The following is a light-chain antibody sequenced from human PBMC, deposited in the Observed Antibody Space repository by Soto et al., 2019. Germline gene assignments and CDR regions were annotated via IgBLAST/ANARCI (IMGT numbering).Light chain of an antibody. Sequence: DIVLTQSPDSLSLSPGETVTLSCRASHDVASVFLTWYQQKLGQAPRLLIYGATNRATDIPDRFSGSGSGTDFSLTISRLEPDDSAVYYCHQYDTWTFGQGTKVEIK. J-gene: IGKJ1*01. CDR3: HQYDTWT. CDR2: GAT. CDR1: HDVASVF. V-gene: IGKV3-20*01.